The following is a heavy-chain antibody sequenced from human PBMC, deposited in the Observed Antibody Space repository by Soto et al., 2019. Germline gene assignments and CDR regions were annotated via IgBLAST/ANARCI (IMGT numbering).Heavy chain of an antibody. CDR1: GFTFSSYS. J-gene: IGHJ4*02. CDR3: ANLRFDYSSGYLGSIDY. V-gene: IGHV3-21*01. Sequence: GGSLRLSCAASGFTFSSYSMNWVRQAPGKGLEWVSSISSSSSYIYYADSVEGRFTISRDNAKNSLYLQMKSLRAGDTAVYYGANLRFDYSSGYLGSIDYWAQRSPVTVSS. D-gene: IGHD3-22*01. CDR2: ISSSSSYI.